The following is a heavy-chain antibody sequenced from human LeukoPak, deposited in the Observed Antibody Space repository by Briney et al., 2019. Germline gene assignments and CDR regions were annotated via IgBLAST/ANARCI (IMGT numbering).Heavy chain of an antibody. V-gene: IGHV4-30-2*01. Sequence: TSQTLSLTCAVSGGSINSGGYSWSWIRQPPGKGLERIGYIYHSGTTYYNPSLKSRVTISVDRSRNQFSLKLSSVTAADTAVYYCARRGEVRGVAFDYWGQGTLVTVSS. J-gene: IGHJ4*02. CDR2: IYHSGTT. CDR3: ARRGEVRGVAFDY. D-gene: IGHD3-10*01. CDR1: GGSINSGGYS.